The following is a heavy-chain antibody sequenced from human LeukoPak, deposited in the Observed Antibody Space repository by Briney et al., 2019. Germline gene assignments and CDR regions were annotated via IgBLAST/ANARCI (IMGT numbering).Heavy chain of an antibody. CDR1: GGSFSGYY. CDR3: ARKRYSSSSLPFSY. J-gene: IGHJ4*02. CDR2: INHSGST. D-gene: IGHD6-6*01. V-gene: IGHV4-34*01. Sequence: SETLPLTCAVYGGSFSGYYWSWIRQPPGKGLEWIGEINHSGSTNYNPSLKSRVTISVDTSKSQFSLKLSSVTAADTAVYYCARKRYSSSSLPFSYWGQGTLVTVSS.